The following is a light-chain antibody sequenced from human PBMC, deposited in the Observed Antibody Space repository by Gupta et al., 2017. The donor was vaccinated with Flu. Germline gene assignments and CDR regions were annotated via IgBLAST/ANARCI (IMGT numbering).Light chain of an antibody. V-gene: IGKV1-39*01. CDR3: QQRDNAPLS. CDR1: QSISSY. J-gene: IGKJ3*01. CDR2: AAS. Sequence: DIQMTQSPSSLSASVGDRVIITCRASQSISSYLNWYQQKAGKAPKLLINAASRLASGVPSRFSGSGYGTDFTLTISSRQPEDFATYYCQQRDNAPLSFGHGTXVDFK.